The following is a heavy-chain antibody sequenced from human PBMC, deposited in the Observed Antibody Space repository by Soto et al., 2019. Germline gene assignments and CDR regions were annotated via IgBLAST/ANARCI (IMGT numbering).Heavy chain of an antibody. Sequence: SETLSLTCTVSGGSISSSSYYWGWIRQPPGKGLEWIGSIYYSGSTYYNPSLKSRVTISVGTSKNQFSLKLSSVTAADTAVYYCARQGKGWSGTTYYYYYYGMDVWGQGTTVTVSS. V-gene: IGHV4-39*01. CDR1: GGSISSSSYY. D-gene: IGHD1-7*01. CDR2: IYYSGST. CDR3: ARQGKGWSGTTYYYYYYGMDV. J-gene: IGHJ6*02.